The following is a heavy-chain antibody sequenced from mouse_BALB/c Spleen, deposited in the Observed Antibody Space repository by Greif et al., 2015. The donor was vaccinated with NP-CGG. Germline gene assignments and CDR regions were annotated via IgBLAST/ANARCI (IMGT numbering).Heavy chain of an antibody. CDR2: ISSGGSYT. J-gene: IGHJ3*01. V-gene: IGHV5-9-4*01. CDR3: ARGNYVPWFAY. D-gene: IGHD2-1*01. Sequence: EVMLVESGGGLVKPGGSLKLSCAASGFTFSSYAMSWVRQSPEKRLEWVAEISSGGSYTYYPDTVTGRFTISRDNAKNTLYLEMSSLRSEDTAMYYCARGNYVPWFAYWGQGTLVTVSA. CDR1: GFTFSSYA.